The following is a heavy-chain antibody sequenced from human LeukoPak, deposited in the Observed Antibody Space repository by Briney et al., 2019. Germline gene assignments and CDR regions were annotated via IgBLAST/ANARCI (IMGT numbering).Heavy chain of an antibody. CDR3: AKSEMGGGVKFDY. Sequence: ASVQVSCKASGYTFTRYHLNWVRPPTGQGLEGMGLMNPDSGDTGYEQKFQGRVTMTRETYISTAYLEQTSLTCEDTAVYYCAKSEMGGGVKFDYWGQGTLVTVSS. CDR2: MNPDSGDT. J-gene: IGHJ4*02. V-gene: IGHV1-8*01. CDR1: GYTFTRYH. D-gene: IGHD3-16*01.